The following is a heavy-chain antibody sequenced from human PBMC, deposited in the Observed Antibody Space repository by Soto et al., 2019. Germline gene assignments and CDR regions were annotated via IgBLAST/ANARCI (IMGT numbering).Heavy chain of an antibody. CDR1: GFTFDDYA. V-gene: IGHV3-9*01. D-gene: IGHD3-16*02. Sequence: GGSLRLSCAASGFTFDDYAMHWVRQAPGKGLEWVSGISWNSGSIGYADSVKGRFTISRDNAKNSLYLQMNSLRAEDTALYYCAKGYDYIWGSYRLDHYAFDIWGQGTMVTVSS. CDR2: ISWNSGSI. J-gene: IGHJ3*02. CDR3: AKGYDYIWGSYRLDHYAFDI.